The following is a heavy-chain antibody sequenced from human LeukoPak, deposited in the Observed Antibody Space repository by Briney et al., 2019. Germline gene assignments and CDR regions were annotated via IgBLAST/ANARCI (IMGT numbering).Heavy chain of an antibody. CDR3: ARDRHRYRGTNGDGDAFDI. CDR2: IYSDGST. CDR1: GFSVSSNY. J-gene: IGHJ3*02. D-gene: IGHD1-7*01. V-gene: IGHV3-53*01. Sequence: PGGSLRLSRAASGFSVSSNYISSVRQAQGKGLGRVSIIYSDGSTFHADSVKGRFTMSRDNSKNTLDLQMNSLRADDTAVYFCARDRHRYRGTNGDGDAFDIWGQGTMVTVTS.